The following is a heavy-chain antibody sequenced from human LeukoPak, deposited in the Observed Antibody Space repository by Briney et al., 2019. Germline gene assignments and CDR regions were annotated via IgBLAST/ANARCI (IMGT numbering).Heavy chain of an antibody. CDR1: GFTFSSYT. Sequence: PGGSLRLSCAASGFTFSSYTMSWVRQAPGKGLEWVSALSSGGGVTYYADSVKGRFTISRDNSKNTLYLQMNSLRAEDTAVYYCAKDIAPYCTNGVCYHFDYWGQGTLVTVSS. CDR2: LSSGGGVT. CDR3: AKDIAPYCTNGVCYHFDY. J-gene: IGHJ4*02. V-gene: IGHV3-23*01. D-gene: IGHD2-8*01.